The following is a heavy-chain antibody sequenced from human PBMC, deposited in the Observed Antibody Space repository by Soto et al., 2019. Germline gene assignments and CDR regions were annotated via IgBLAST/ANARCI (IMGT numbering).Heavy chain of an antibody. Sequence: SETLSLTCTVSGGSISSSSYYWGWIHQPPGKGLEWIGSIYYSGSTYYNPSLKSRVTISVDTSKNQFSLKLSSVTAADTAVYYCARSVLNYYDSSGYYYVWNAFDIWGQGTMVTVSS. CDR1: GGSISSSSYY. CDR2: IYYSGST. D-gene: IGHD3-22*01. J-gene: IGHJ3*02. CDR3: ARSVLNYYDSSGYYYVWNAFDI. V-gene: IGHV4-39*01.